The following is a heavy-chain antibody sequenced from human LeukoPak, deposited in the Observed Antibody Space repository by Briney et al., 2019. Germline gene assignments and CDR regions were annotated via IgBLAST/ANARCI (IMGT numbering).Heavy chain of an antibody. CDR2: ISRSGSTK. J-gene: IGHJ5*02. D-gene: IGHD3-22*01. Sequence: GGSLRLSCAASGFTFSDYNMRWIRQAPGKGLEWVSSISRSGSTKYYADSVKGRFTISRDNAKNSLFLQMNSLRAEDTAVYYCARSDYYDSSGYDPWGQGTLVTVSS. CDR1: GFTFSDYN. CDR3: ARSDYYDSSGYDP. V-gene: IGHV3-11*01.